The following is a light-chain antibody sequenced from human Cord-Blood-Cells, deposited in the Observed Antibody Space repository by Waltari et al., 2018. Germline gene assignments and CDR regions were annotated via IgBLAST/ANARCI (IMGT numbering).Light chain of an antibody. J-gene: IGKJ5*01. CDR3: QQYYSTPPVT. V-gene: IGKV4-1*01. CDR2: WAS. Sequence: DIVMTQSPDSLAVSLGERAPIHCTPSLGVLYSSNNKNYLAWYQQKPGQPPKLLIYWASTRESGVPDRFSGSGSGTDFTLTISSLQAEDVAVYYCQQYYSTPPVTFGQGTRLEIK. CDR1: LGVLYSSNNKNY.